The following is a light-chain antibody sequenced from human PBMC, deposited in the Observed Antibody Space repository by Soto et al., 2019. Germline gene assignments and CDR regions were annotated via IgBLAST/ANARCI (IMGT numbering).Light chain of an antibody. CDR3: QQRTNWPT. V-gene: IGKV3-11*01. CDR1: QSVSSN. Sequence: EVVLTQSPSTLSLSPGEGATLSCRASQSVSSNLAWYQQKPGQAPRLLIYDSSNRATGIPARFSGGGSGTDFTLTISSLEPEDFAVYYCQQRTNWPTFGPGTKVDIK. CDR2: DSS. J-gene: IGKJ3*01.